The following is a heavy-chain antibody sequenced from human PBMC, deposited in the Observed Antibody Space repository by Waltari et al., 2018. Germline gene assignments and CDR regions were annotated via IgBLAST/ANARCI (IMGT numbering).Heavy chain of an antibody. D-gene: IGHD3-9*01. V-gene: IGHV3-9*01. CDR3: AKGPEGYDILTQYYFDY. CDR1: GFTFDDYA. J-gene: IGHJ4*02. Sequence: EVQLVESGGGLVQPGRSLRLSCAASGFTFDDYAMHWVRQAPGKGLEWVSGISWNSGSIGYADSVKGRFTISRDNAKNSLYLQMNSLRAEDTALYYCAKGPEGYDILTQYYFDYWVQGTLVTVSS. CDR2: ISWNSGSI.